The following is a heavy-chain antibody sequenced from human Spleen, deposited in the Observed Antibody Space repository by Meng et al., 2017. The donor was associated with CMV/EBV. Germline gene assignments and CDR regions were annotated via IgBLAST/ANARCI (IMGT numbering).Heavy chain of an antibody. D-gene: IGHD3-22*01. CDR3: ARDPGPYYYDSSGYYYFDY. CDR1: GCSISSYY. CDR2: IYTSGST. V-gene: IGHV4-4*07. J-gene: IGHJ4*02. Sequence: GELKGSGPGLVKPSETLSLTGTVSGCSISSYYWSWIRQPAGKGLEWIGRIYTSGSTNYNPSLKSRVTMSVDTSKNQFSLKLSSVTAADTAVYYCARDPGPYYYDSSGYYYFDYWGQGTLVTVSS.